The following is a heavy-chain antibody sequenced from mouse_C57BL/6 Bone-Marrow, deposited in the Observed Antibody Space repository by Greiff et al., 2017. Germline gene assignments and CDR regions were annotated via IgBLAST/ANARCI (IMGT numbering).Heavy chain of an antibody. CDR2: INPNTGGT. Sequence: EVQLQQSGPELVKPGASVKISCKASGYTFTDYYMNWVKQSHGQSLEWLGAINPNTGGTSYHQKFKVKATLTVDKSSSTAYMELRSLTSEDSAVYYCARAYGNFFDYWGQGTTLTVSS. V-gene: IGHV1-26*01. D-gene: IGHD2-1*01. CDR3: ARAYGNFFDY. J-gene: IGHJ2*01. CDR1: GYTFTDYY.